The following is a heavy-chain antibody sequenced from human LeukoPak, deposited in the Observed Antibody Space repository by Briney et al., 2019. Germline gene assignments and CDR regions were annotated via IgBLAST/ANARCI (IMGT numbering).Heavy chain of an antibody. D-gene: IGHD2-2*01. CDR3: ASGSSVDCSRTSCPPTDY. J-gene: IGHJ4*02. V-gene: IGHV3-23*01. Sequence: GGSLRLACAASGFTFSRYGMNWVRQAPGKGLEWVSSISGSGNTYYTDSVKGRFTVSRDNSKNTLYVQMNSLRGDDTGVYYCASGSSVDCSRTSCPPTDYWGQGTLVTVSS. CDR2: ISGSGNT. CDR1: GFTFSRYG.